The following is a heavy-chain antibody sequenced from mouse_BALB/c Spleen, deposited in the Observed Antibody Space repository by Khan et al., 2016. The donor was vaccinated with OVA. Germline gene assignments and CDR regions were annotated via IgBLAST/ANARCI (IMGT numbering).Heavy chain of an antibody. J-gene: IGHJ3*01. CDR3: VRNVYEDDPWFAY. Sequence: QVTLKVCGPGILQPSQTLSLTCSFSGFSLSTSGMGVSWIRQPSGKGLEWLAHIYWDDEKRYNPSLKSRLTISKDTSRNQVFLKITSVDTADTATYYCVRNVYEDDPWFAYWGQGTLVTVSA. CDR2: IYWDDEK. V-gene: IGHV8-12*01. CDR1: GFSLSTSGMG. D-gene: IGHD2-4*01.